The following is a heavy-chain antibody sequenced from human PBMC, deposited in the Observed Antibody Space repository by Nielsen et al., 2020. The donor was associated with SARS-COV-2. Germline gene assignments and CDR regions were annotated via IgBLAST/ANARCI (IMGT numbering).Heavy chain of an antibody. D-gene: IGHD5-12*01. CDR2: ISWNSGSI. J-gene: IGHJ3*02. Sequence: SLKISCAASGFTFDDYAMHWVRQAPGKGLEWVSGISWNSGSIGYADSAKGRFTISRDNAKNSLYLQMNSLRAEDTALYYCAKDMEYSGYENAFDIWGQGTMVTVSS. CDR3: AKDMEYSGYENAFDI. V-gene: IGHV3-9*01. CDR1: GFTFDDYA.